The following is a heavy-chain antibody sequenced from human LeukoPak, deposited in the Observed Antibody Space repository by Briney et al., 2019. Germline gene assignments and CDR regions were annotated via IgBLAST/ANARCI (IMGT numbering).Heavy chain of an antibody. Sequence: GGSLRLSCAASAFTFSSYGMHWVRQAPGKGLEWVAFIRYDGSNKYYADSVKGRFTISRDNSKNTLYLQMNSLRAEDTAVYYCAAQTDGYNTYYFDYWGQGTLVTVSS. CDR1: AFTFSSYG. D-gene: IGHD5-24*01. J-gene: IGHJ4*02. CDR3: AAQTDGYNTYYFDY. V-gene: IGHV3-30*02. CDR2: IRYDGSNK.